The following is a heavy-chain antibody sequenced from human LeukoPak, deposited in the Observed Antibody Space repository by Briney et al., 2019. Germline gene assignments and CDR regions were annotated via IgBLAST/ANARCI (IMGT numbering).Heavy chain of an antibody. V-gene: IGHV3-33*01. CDR2: IWYDGTYK. D-gene: IGHD4-23*01. CDR3: ARPDYGGNRPRHDAFDI. CDR1: GFTFSSYG. Sequence: GSSLRLSCAASGFTFSSYGMHWVRQAPGKGLEWVAIIWYDGTYKYYADSVKGRFTISRDNSKNTLYLQMNSLRAEDTAVYYCARPDYGGNRPRHDAFDIWGQGTMVTVSS. J-gene: IGHJ3*02.